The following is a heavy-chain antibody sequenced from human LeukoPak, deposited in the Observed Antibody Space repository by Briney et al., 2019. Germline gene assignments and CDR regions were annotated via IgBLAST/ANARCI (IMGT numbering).Heavy chain of an antibody. V-gene: IGHV4-61*02. CDR1: GGSISSGSYY. J-gene: IGHJ4*02. CDR2: IYTSGST. Sequence: SETLSLTCTVSGGSISSGSYYWRWIRQPAGKGLEWIGRIYTSGSTNYNPSLKSRVTISVDTSKNQFSLKLSSVTAADTAVYYCAREEGYIVATIGAYYFDYWGQGTLVTVSS. CDR3: AREEGYIVATIGAYYFDY. D-gene: IGHD5-12*01.